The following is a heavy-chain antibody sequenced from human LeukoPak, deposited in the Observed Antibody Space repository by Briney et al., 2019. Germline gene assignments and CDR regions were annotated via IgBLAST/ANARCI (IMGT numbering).Heavy chain of an antibody. CDR3: ARPARPDYYYYYGMDV. Sequence: GGSLRLSCAASGCSFSSYEMNWVRQAPGKGLEWVSYISSSGSTIYNADSVKGRFTISRDNAKNSLYLQMNSLRAEDTAVYYCARPARPDYYYYYGMDVWGQGTTVTVSS. CDR2: ISSSGSTI. V-gene: IGHV3-48*03. D-gene: IGHD6-25*01. CDR1: GCSFSSYE. J-gene: IGHJ6*02.